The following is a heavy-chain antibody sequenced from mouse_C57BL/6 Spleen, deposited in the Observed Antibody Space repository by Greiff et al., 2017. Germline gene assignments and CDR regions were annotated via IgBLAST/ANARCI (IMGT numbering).Heavy chain of an antibody. Sequence: VKLVESGAELVKPGASVKISCKASGYAFSSYWMNWVKQRPGKGLEWIGQIYPGDGDTNYNGKFKGKATLTADKSSSTAYMQLSSLTSEDSAVYFCARRIYDGCYRWYFDVWGKGTTVTVSS. V-gene: IGHV1-80*01. CDR2: IYPGDGDT. J-gene: IGHJ1*03. CDR3: ARRIYDGCYRWYFDV. CDR1: GYAFSSYW. D-gene: IGHD2-3*01.